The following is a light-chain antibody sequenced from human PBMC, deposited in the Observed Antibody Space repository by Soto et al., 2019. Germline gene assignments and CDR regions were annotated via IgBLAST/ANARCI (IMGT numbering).Light chain of an antibody. V-gene: IGLV2-14*01. CDR2: DVS. CDR3: SSYTSSSTRV. CDR1: SSDVGGYNY. J-gene: IGLJ1*01. Sequence: QSVLTQPASVSGSPGQSITISCTGTSSDVGGYNYVSWYQQHPGKAHKFVIYDVSNRPSGVSNRFSGSKSGNTASLTITGLQAEDEADYYCSSYTSSSTRVFGTGTKLTVL.